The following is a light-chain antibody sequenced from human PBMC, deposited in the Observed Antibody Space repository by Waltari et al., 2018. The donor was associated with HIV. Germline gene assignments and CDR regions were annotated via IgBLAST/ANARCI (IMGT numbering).Light chain of an antibody. CDR2: ATS. Sequence: DIQLTQSPSSLSASVGDRVSITCRASQTFNTYLNWYQQIPGKAPKLLIYATSNLQSGVPLRFSGSGSGTDFTLTISSLQPEDFATYYCQQSHTNPRTFGRGTKVEVK. J-gene: IGKJ4*02. CDR1: QTFNTY. V-gene: IGKV1-39*01. CDR3: QQSHTNPRT.